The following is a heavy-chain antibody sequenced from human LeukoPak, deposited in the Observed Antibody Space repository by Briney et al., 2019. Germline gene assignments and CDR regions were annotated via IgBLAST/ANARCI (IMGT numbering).Heavy chain of an antibody. V-gene: IGHV3-9*03. CDR3: AKGGGGRLIYYYYMDV. Sequence: PGGSLRLSCAASGLTFDDYAMHWVRQAPGKGLEWVSGITWNSDNIEYADSVKGLFTISRDNAKNSLYLQMNSLRDEDMALYYCAKGGGGRLIYYYYMDVWGKGTTVTVSS. D-gene: IGHD3-16*01. J-gene: IGHJ6*03. CDR2: ITWNSDNI. CDR1: GLTFDDYA.